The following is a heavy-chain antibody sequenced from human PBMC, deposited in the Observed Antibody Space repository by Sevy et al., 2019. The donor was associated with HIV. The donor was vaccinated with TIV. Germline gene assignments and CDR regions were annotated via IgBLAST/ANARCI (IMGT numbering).Heavy chain of an antibody. CDR1: GFTFSSYA. Sequence: GESLKISCAASGFTFSSYAMSWVRQAPGKGLEWVSAISGSGGSTYYADSVKGRFTISRDNSKNTLYLQMNSLRAEDTAVYYCATSGTGTTDWGEDAFDIWGQGTMVTVSS. V-gene: IGHV3-23*01. CDR3: ATSGTGTTDWGEDAFDI. CDR2: ISGSGGST. D-gene: IGHD3-16*01. J-gene: IGHJ3*02.